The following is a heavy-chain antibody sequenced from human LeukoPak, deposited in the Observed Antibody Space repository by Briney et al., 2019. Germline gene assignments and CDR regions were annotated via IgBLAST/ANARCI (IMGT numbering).Heavy chain of an antibody. D-gene: IGHD6-6*01. CDR2: IYPGDSDT. CDR3: ARCRPSSIAARPLAAPDY. J-gene: IGHJ4*02. Sequence: GESLKISCKGSGYRFSNYWIGWVRQMPGKGLEWMGTIYPGDSDTRYSPSFQGQVTISADKSIGTAYLQWRNLKASDTAMYYCARCRPSSIAARPLAAPDYWGQGTLVTVSS. CDR1: GYRFSNYW. V-gene: IGHV5-51*01.